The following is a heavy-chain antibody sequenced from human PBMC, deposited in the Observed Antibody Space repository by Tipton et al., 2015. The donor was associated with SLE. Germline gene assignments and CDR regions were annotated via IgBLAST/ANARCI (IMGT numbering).Heavy chain of an antibody. J-gene: IGHJ2*01. CDR3: ARRVGATPSGYFDL. CDR1: GYSISRDYY. CDR2: LYHSGST. V-gene: IGHV4-38-2*02. D-gene: IGHD1-26*01. Sequence: TLSLTCSVSGYSISRDYYWGWIRQPPGKGLEWIASLYHSGSTYYNPSLKSRVTISVDTSKNQFSLKLSSVTAADTAVYYCARRVGATPSGYFDLWGRGTLVTVSS.